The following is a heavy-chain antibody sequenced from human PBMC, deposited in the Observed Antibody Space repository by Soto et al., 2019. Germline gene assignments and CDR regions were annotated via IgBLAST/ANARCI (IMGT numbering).Heavy chain of an antibody. J-gene: IGHJ6*04. V-gene: IGHV3-NL1*01. D-gene: IGHD2-15*01. CDR2: IQSGGPT. CDR1: KSIFTGYG. CDR3: ARDDVLFYGGRCYGVHLHC. Sequence: GGSLRLSCAASKSIFTGYGMHWDRQTPGKGLEWVSLIQSGGPTYYADSVKGRFTISRDTSENTLHLQMDSLRAEDTAVYYCARDDVLFYGGRCYGVHLHCWCTGLMVTLFS.